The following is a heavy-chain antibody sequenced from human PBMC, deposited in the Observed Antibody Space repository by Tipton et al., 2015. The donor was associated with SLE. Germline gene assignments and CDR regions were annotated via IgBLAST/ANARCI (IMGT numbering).Heavy chain of an antibody. CDR1: GLTFSNAW. V-gene: IGHV3-53*01. J-gene: IGHJ4*02. Sequence: SLRLSCAASGLTFSNAWMSWVRQAPGKGLEWVSIIYSGGTTYYADSIKGRFTISRDNAENTVFLQMNSLRAEDTAVYFCARELPGYWGQGTRVTVSS. CDR3: ARELPGY. CDR2: IYSGGTT.